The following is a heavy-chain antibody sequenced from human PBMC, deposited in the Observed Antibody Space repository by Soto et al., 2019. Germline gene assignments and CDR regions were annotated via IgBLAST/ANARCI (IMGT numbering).Heavy chain of an antibody. V-gene: IGHV1-8*01. J-gene: IGHJ6*02. D-gene: IGHD2-2*01. CDR2: MNPNSGNT. CDR3: ARGAALPYYYYGMDV. Sequence: ASVKVSCKASGYTFTSYDINWVRQATGQGLEWMGWMNPNSGNTGYAQKFQGRVTMTRNTSISTAHMELSSLRSEDTAVYYCARGAALPYYYYGMDVWGQGTTVTVSS. CDR1: GYTFTSYD.